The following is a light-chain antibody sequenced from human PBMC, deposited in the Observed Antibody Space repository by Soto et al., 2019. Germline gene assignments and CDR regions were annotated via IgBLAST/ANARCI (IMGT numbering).Light chain of an antibody. CDR1: QSVTSNY. J-gene: IGKJ1*01. CDR3: QQYGGSPGT. V-gene: IGKV3-20*01. CDR2: GAS. Sequence: EIVLTQSPGTLSLSPGERATLSCRASQSVTSNYLAWYQQKPGQAPRLLIFGASIRDTGLPDRFSGSGSGTDFTLTISRLEHEDFAVYYCQQYGGSPGTFGQGTKVEIK.